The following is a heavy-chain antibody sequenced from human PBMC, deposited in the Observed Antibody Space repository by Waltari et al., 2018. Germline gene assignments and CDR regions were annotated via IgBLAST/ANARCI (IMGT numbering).Heavy chain of an antibody. D-gene: IGHD3-10*01. CDR1: GYTFTSYD. J-gene: IGHJ5*02. V-gene: IGHV1-8*01. Sequence: QVQLVQSGAEVKKPGASVKVSCKASGYTFTSYDINWVRQATGQGLEWMGWENPNSGNTGYAQKFQGRVTMNRNTSISTAYMELSSLRSEDTAVYYCARGQGDYYGSGSFAGFDPWGQGTLVTVSS. CDR3: ARGQGDYYGSGSFAGFDP. CDR2: ENPNSGNT.